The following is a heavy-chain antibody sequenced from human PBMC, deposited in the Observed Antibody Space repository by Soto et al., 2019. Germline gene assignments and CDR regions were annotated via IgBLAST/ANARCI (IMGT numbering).Heavy chain of an antibody. Sequence: QVQLVESGGGVVQPGRSLRLSCAASGFTFSSYAMHWVRQAPGKGLEWVAVISYDGSNKYYADSVKGGFTISRDNSKNTLDLQMNSLRAEDTAVYYFGEENYYYYGRDVWGQGTTVTVSS. D-gene: IGHD1-26*01. CDR1: GFTFSSYA. V-gene: IGHV3-30-3*01. CDR2: ISYDGSNK. J-gene: IGHJ6*02. CDR3: GEENYYYYGRDV.